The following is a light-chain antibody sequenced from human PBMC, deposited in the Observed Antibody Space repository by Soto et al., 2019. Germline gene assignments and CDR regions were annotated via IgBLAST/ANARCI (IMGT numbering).Light chain of an antibody. CDR3: QSYDSSLFYV. CDR1: SSIIGAGYD. Sequence: QSVLTQPPSVSGAPGQRVTISCTGSSSIIGAGYDVHWYQQLPGTAPKLLIYGNSNRPSGVPDRFSGSKSGTSASLAITGLQAEDEADYYCQSYDSSLFYVFGTGTKVTVL. V-gene: IGLV1-40*01. J-gene: IGLJ1*01. CDR2: GNS.